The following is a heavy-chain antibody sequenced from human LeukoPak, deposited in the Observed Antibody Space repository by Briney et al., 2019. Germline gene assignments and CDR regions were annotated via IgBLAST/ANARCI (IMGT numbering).Heavy chain of an antibody. CDR1: GYIFTSYD. Sequence: ASVKVSCKTSGYIFTSYDVNWVRQATGQGLEWMGWMSPSSGYIGYAQKFKGRVTMAINTSISTAYMELSSLRSEDTAVYYCARMATIGDYFDYWGQGTLVTVSS. V-gene: IGHV1-8*01. CDR3: ARMATIGDYFDY. D-gene: IGHD5-24*01. CDR2: MSPSSGYI. J-gene: IGHJ4*02.